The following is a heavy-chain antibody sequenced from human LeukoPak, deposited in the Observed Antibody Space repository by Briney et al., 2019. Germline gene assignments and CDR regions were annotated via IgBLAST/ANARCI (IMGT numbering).Heavy chain of an antibody. J-gene: IGHJ6*03. CDR2: IYSGGST. CDR3: ARVSSSWYNYYYYYYMDV. V-gene: IGHV3-66*01. CDR1: GFTVSSNY. D-gene: IGHD6-13*01. Sequence: PGGSLRLSCAASGFTVSSNYMSWVRQAPGKGLEWVSVIYSGGSTYYADSVKGRFTISRDNSKNTLYLQMNSLRAEDTAVYYCARVSSSWYNYYYYYYMDVWGKGTTVTISS.